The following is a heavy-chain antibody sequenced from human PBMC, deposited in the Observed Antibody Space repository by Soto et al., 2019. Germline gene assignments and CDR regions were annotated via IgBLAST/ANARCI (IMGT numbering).Heavy chain of an antibody. CDR3: WRGRSGQIVVFY. D-gene: IGHD5-12*01. V-gene: IGHV1-2*02. Sequence: GASVKVSCKASGYTFTGHYIHWVRQAPEQGPEWMGEIGPESGATRYEQKFQGRVTMTRDMSITTVYMELNNLSPDDTAVYYCWRGRSGQIVVFYWGQGTPVTVSS. CDR2: IGPESGAT. CDR1: GYTFTGHY. J-gene: IGHJ4*02.